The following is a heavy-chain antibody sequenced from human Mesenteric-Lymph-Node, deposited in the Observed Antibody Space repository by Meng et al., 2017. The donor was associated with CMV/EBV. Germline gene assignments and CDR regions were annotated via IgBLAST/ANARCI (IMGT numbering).Heavy chain of an antibody. D-gene: IGHD2-2*01. J-gene: IGHJ4*02. V-gene: IGHV4-39*07. CDR1: GGSISSSSYY. Sequence: SETLSLTCTVSGGSISSSSYYWGWIRQPPGKGLEWIGSIYYSGSTNYNPSLKSRVTISVDTSKNQFSLKLSSVTAADTAVYYCARTSGRVPAASLFDYWGQGTLVTVSS. CDR3: ARTSGRVPAASLFDY. CDR2: IYYSGST.